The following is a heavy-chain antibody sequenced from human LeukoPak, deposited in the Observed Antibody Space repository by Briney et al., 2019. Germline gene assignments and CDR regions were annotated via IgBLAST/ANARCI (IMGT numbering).Heavy chain of an antibody. J-gene: IGHJ4*02. V-gene: IGHV1-69*05. CDR1: GYTFSSHA. Sequence: SVTVSCTASGYTFSSHAISWVRQAPGQGLEWVGGIIPNFGTPNYAQKFQGRVTMTTNPATNTAYMELTSLRSEDTAVYYCARTLHCTSATCYEYYFDFWGQGTLVTVSS. CDR3: ARTLHCTSATCYEYYFDF. D-gene: IGHD2-2*01. CDR2: IIPNFGTP.